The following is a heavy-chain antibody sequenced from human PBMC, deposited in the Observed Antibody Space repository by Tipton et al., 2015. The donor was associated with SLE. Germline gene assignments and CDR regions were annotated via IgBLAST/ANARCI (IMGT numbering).Heavy chain of an antibody. CDR3: ARDGGITTDIDV. CDR2: ISYSGNT. D-gene: IGHD3-10*01. J-gene: IGHJ6*03. Sequence: TLSLTCNVSGDSISGYYWNWIRQPPGKGLEWVGFISYSGNTNYNPSLKSRVTISIDTSNNLFYLRLMSVTAADTAAYYCARDGGITTDIDVWGKGTTVTVSS. CDR1: GDSISGYY. V-gene: IGHV4-59*01.